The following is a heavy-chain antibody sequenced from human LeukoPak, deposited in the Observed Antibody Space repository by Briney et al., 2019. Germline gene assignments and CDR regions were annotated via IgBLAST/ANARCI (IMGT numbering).Heavy chain of an antibody. V-gene: IGHV1-8*03. D-gene: IGHD3-3*01. CDR3: ARGNKRITIFGVVITPGWFDP. CDR2: MNPNSGNT. J-gene: IGHJ5*02. CDR1: GYTFTSYD. Sequence: ASVKVSCKASGYTFTSYDINWVRQATGQGLEWMGWMNPNSGNTGYAQKFQGRVTITRNTSISTAYMELSSLRSEDTAVYYCARGNKRITIFGVVITPGWFDPWGQGTLVTVSS.